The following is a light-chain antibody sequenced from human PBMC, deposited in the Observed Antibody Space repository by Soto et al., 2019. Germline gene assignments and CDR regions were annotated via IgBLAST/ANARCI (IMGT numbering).Light chain of an antibody. CDR1: SSDVGAYNY. V-gene: IGLV2-14*01. CDR2: EVG. Sequence: QSVLTQPASVSGSPGQSITISCTGTSSDVGAYNYVSWYQQHPGKAPKLVIYEVGNRPSGVSNRFSGSKSGNTASLTISGLQAEDEADYYCTSYTTSDTPVLFGGGTKLTVL. J-gene: IGLJ2*01. CDR3: TSYTTSDTPVL.